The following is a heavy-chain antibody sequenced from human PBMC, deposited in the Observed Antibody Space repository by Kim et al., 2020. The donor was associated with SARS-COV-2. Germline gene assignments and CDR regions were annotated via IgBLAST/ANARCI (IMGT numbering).Heavy chain of an antibody. D-gene: IGHD3-10*01. CDR2: IYPGDSDT. J-gene: IGHJ5*02. CDR3: ARVYGTNWFDP. Sequence: GESLKISCKGSGYTFTSYWIIWVRQMPGKGLEWMGMIYPGDSDTRYSPSFQGQVTISVDKSISTAYLQWSSLKASDTAMYYCARVYGTNWFDPWGQGSLVTVSS. CDR1: GYTFTSYW. V-gene: IGHV5-51*01.